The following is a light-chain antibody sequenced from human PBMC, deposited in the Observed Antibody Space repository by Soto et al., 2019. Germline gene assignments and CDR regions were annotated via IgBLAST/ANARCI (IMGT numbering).Light chain of an antibody. Sequence: QSALTQPASVSASPGQSITISCTGTSSDVGAYKYVSWYQQHPGKAPKLMIYEVSYRPSGVSDRFSGSKSGNTASLTISGLQAEDEADYYCCSYTSSITYVFGTGTKVTVL. CDR2: EVS. CDR3: CSYTSSITYV. J-gene: IGLJ1*01. V-gene: IGLV2-14*01. CDR1: SSDVGAYKY.